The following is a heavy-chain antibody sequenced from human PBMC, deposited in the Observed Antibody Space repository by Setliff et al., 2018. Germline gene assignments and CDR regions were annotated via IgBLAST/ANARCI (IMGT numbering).Heavy chain of an antibody. CDR1: GESFSGHY. V-gene: IGHV4-34*01. J-gene: IGHJ6*03. CDR3: ARGSSYDKGWFPRTLYYYYYLDV. CDR2: INDSGRS. D-gene: IGHD6-19*01. Sequence: SETLSLTCAVYGESFSGHYWNWIRQPPGKGLEWIGEINDSGRSNYNPSLKSRLTMSVDTYKKQFSLTLMSVTAADTAVYYCARGSSYDKGWFPRTLYYYYYLDVWANGTTVTVSS.